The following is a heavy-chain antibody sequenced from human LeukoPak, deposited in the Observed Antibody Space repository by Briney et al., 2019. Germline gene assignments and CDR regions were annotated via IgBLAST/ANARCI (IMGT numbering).Heavy chain of an antibody. CDR1: GFTFSSYS. V-gene: IGHV3-21*01. CDR2: ISSSSSYI. D-gene: IGHD3-22*01. CDR3: ARVLHKRNYDSSTYYGY. Sequence: AGGSLRLSCAASGFTFSSYSMNWVRQAPGKGLEWVSCISSSSSYIYNADSVKGRFTISRDNAKNSLYLQMNSLRAEDTAVYYRARVLHKRNYDSSTYYGYWGQGTLVTVSS. J-gene: IGHJ4*02.